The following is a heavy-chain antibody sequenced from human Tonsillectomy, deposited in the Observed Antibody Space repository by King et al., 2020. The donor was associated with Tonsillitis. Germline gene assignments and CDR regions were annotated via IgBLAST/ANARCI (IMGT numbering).Heavy chain of an antibody. Sequence: VQLVESGGGVLQPGGSLRLSCAASGFSFDVYAMHWVRQAPGKGLEWVSLITGNGDRTYYADSVKGRFTLSRDNSKNSLYLQMNSLRIDETALYYCAKDRGGARDAFDIWGQGTMVTVSS. J-gene: IGHJ3*02. V-gene: IGHV3-43*02. CDR1: GFSFDVYA. CDR3: AKDRGGARDAFDI. CDR2: ITGNGDRT. D-gene: IGHD1-26*01.